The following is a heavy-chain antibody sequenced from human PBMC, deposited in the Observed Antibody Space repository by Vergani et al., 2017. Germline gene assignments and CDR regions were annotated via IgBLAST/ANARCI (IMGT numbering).Heavy chain of an antibody. Sequence: QVQILQSGGGVVQPGGSLRLSCTLSGFTLNTYGIHWVRQAPGKGLEWLSFIRYDGSSEYYGDSVKGRFTISRDKSQNTVNLQMNSLRTEDTAVYFCANSVIAGNVGVAYFGMDVWGRGTTVTVSS. CDR1: GFTLNTYG. CDR2: IRYDGSSE. V-gene: IGHV3-30*02. D-gene: IGHD2/OR15-2a*01. J-gene: IGHJ6*02. CDR3: ANSVIAGNVGVAYFGMDV.